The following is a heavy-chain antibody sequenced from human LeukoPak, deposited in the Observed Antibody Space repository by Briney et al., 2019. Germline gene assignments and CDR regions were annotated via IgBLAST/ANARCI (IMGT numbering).Heavy chain of an antibody. D-gene: IGHD2-2*01. CDR3: ARDRGPIPGPALNY. CDR2: IKQDGSET. CDR1: GFTFSSYW. V-gene: IGHV3-7*03. J-gene: IGHJ4*02. Sequence: GGSLRLSCAASGFTFSSYWMSWVRQAPGKGLEWVANIKQDGSETYYVDSVKGRFTISRDNAKNSLYLQMNSLRAEDTAVYYCARDRGPIPGPALNYGAQETWVTAS.